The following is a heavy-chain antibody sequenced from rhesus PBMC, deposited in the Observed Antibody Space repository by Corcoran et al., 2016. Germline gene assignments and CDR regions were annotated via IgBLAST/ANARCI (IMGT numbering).Heavy chain of an antibody. Sequence: QVQLVQSGAEIKQPGASVKLSCKASGYTFTSYYMHWVRQAPGQGLEWIGLISPNNGNKCYAPNFPGRVTITTDTSTSTGYMELSSLRSEDTAVYYCTRGYSNGYFDYWGQGVLVTVSS. D-gene: IGHD4-23*01. V-gene: IGHV1-1*01. J-gene: IGHJ4*01. CDR3: TRGYSNGYFDY. CDR1: GYTFTSYY. CDR2: ISPNNGNK.